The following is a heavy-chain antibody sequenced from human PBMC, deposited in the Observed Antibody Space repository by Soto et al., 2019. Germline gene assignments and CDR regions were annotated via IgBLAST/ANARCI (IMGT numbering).Heavy chain of an antibody. V-gene: IGHV4-34*01. J-gene: IGHJ4*02. CDR2: INHSGST. D-gene: IGHD3-16*02. CDR1: GGSFSGYY. Sequence: PSETLSLTCAVYGGSFSGYYWSWIRQPQGKGLEWIGEINHSGSTNYNPSLKSRVTISVDTSKNQFSLKLSSVTAADTAVYYCARGRNYIWGSYRYSSFDYWGQGTLVTVSS. CDR3: ARGRNYIWGSYRYSSFDY.